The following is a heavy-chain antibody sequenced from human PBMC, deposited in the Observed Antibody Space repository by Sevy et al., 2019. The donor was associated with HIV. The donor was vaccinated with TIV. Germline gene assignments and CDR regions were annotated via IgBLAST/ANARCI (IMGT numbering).Heavy chain of an antibody. V-gene: IGHV3-49*03. J-gene: IGHJ6*02. CDR1: GFTFGDYA. Sequence: GGSLRLSCTASGFTFGDYAMSWFRQAPGKGLEWVGFIRSKAYGGTTEYAESVKGRFTNTRDDSKSIAYLQMNSLKTEDTAVCYCTRDRDRRYYDSSGYPAYYYGMDVWGQGTTVTVSS. CDR3: TRDRDRRYYDSSGYPAYYYGMDV. D-gene: IGHD3-22*01. CDR2: IRSKAYGGTT.